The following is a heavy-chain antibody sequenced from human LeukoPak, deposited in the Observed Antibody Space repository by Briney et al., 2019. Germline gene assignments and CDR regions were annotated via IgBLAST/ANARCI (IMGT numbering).Heavy chain of an antibody. CDR1: GFAFSNYA. J-gene: IGHJ6*02. V-gene: IGHV3-21*01. CDR3: ARVGLIRYFDWHYGMDV. Sequence: KPGGSLRLSCAASGFAFSNYAMSWIRQAPGKGPEWVSAISSSGDFTYYADSVKGRFTISRDNAKNSLYLQMNSLRAEDTAVYYCARVGLIRYFDWHYGMDVWGQGTTVTVSS. CDR2: ISSSGDFT. D-gene: IGHD3-9*01.